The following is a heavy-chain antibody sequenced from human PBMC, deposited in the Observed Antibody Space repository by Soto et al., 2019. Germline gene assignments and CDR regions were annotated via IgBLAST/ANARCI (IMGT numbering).Heavy chain of an antibody. V-gene: IGHV4-61*01. J-gene: IGHJ4*02. CDR1: GGSVSSGSYY. CDR2: IYYSGST. Sequence: SETLSLTCTVSGGSVSSGSYYWSWIRQPPGKGLEWIGYIYYSGSTNYNPSLKSRVTISVDTSKNQFSLKLSSVTAADTAVYYCAREERITGTVGYFDYWGQGTLVTVSS. D-gene: IGHD1-20*01. CDR3: AREERITGTVGYFDY.